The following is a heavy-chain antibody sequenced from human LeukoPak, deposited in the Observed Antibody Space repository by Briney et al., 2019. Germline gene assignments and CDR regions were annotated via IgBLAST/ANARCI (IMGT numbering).Heavy chain of an antibody. V-gene: IGHV1-18*01. CDR1: GYTFASYG. J-gene: IGHJ6*03. CDR3: ARWFGELLFTPYYYYYMDV. Sequence: ASVKVSCKTSGYTFASYGFSWVRQAPGQGLEGMGWISAYNGHTNYAQKFQGRVTMTRNTSISTAYMELSSLRSEDTAVYYCARWFGELLFTPYYYYYMDVWGKGTTVTISS. D-gene: IGHD3-10*01. CDR2: ISAYNGHT.